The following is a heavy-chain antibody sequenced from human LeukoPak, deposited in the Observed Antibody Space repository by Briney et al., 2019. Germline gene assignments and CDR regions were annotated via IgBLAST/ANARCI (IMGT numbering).Heavy chain of an antibody. V-gene: IGHV1-18*01. D-gene: IGHD3-9*01. Sequence: ASVKVSCKASGYTFTSYGISWVRQAPGQGLEWMGWISAYNGNTNYAQKLQGRVTMTTDTSTSTAYMELRSLRSDDTAVYYCARAPPGRYFDWFSGGKRYYFDYWGQGTLVTVSS. CDR2: ISAYNGNT. CDR3: ARAPPGRYFDWFSGGKRYYFDY. CDR1: GYTFTSYG. J-gene: IGHJ4*02.